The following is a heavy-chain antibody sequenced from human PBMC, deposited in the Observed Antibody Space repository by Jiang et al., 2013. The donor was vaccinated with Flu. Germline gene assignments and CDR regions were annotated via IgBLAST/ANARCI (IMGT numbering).Heavy chain of an antibody. D-gene: IGHD3-22*01. CDR1: GDSVSSNSAA. Sequence: QTLSLTCAISGDSVSSNSAAWNWIRQSPSRGLEWLGRTYYRSKWYNDYAVSVKSRITINPDTSKNQFSLQLNSVTPEDTAVYYCARDIYDSSGYYTTHPPVDAFDIWGQGTMVTVSS. CDR2: TYYRSKWYN. J-gene: IGHJ3*02. V-gene: IGHV6-1*01. CDR3: ARDIYDSSGYYTTHPPVDAFDI.